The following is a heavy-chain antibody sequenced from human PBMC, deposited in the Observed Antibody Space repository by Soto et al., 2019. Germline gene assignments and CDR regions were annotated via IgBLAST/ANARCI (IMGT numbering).Heavy chain of an antibody. CDR1: GFTLGDYY. CDR3: VRCFNSFDI. J-gene: IGHJ3*02. V-gene: IGHV3-72*01. Sequence: EVQLVESGGGLVQPGGSLRLSCAASGFTLGDYYMDWVRQAPGKGLEWVGRSRSKARGYTTEYAASVTGRFTVSRDESKNSFYLQMNSLKSEDTALYYCVRCFNSFDIWGQGTLLTVSS. CDR2: SRSKARGYTT.